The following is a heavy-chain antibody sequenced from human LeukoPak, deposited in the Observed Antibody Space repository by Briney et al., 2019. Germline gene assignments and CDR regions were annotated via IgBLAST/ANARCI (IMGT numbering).Heavy chain of an antibody. D-gene: IGHD3-10*01. CDR1: GGSISNSSYY. J-gene: IGHJ4*02. CDR3: ARASLWFGELDFDY. V-gene: IGHV4-39*07. Sequence: SETLSLTCTVSGGSISNSSYYWGWIRQPPGKGLEWIGSIYYNGGNYYNPSLKSRVIISGDTSKNQFSLKLSSATAADTAVYYCARASLWFGELDFDYWGQGTLVTVSS. CDR2: IYYNGGN.